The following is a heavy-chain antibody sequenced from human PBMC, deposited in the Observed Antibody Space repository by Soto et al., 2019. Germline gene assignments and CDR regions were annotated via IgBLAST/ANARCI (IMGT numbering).Heavy chain of an antibody. Sequence: QEQLVQSGAEVKKPGSSVKVSCKASGGLFSSYPISWVRQVPGQGLEWMGGIIPVFQTAYYTQRFQGRVTINADESTNKGYMELSSLRSEDTAIYYCARGCSGYTLFNEVRGQGTLVTVSS. J-gene: IGHJ4*02. D-gene: IGHD3-22*01. CDR3: ARGCSGYTLFNEV. CDR2: IIPVFQTA. CDR1: GGLFSSYP. V-gene: IGHV1-69*01.